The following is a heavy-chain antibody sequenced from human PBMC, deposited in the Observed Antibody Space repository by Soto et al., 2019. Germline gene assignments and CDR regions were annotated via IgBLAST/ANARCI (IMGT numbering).Heavy chain of an antibody. Sequence: SLRLPWGAAWGTFGNHGRSLIRQATGKGLEWVASISGSDGSIYYADSVKGRFTISRDNSKNTLYLQMNSLRVEDTAVYYCAKDLRVGATIPYYFDYWGQGTLVTVS. J-gene: IGHJ4*02. CDR3: AKDLRVGATIPYYFDY. D-gene: IGHD1-26*01. V-gene: IGHV3-23*01. CDR1: WGTFGNHG. CDR2: ISGSDGSI.